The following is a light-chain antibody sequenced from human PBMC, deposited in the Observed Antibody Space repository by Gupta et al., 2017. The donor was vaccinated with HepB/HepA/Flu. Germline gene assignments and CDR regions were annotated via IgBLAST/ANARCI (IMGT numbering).Light chain of an antibody. CDR2: DAS. Sequence: TVMTQSPATLSVSPGERATLACRASQSVGIKLAWYQQGLGQAPRLLIYDASIRATGLPPRFRGHGSATDFTLTIISLLSEDFAVYYCQQDTSWPLTFGGGTEVEIK. V-gene: IGKV3-15*01. J-gene: IGKJ4*01. CDR1: QSVGIK. CDR3: QQDTSWPLT.